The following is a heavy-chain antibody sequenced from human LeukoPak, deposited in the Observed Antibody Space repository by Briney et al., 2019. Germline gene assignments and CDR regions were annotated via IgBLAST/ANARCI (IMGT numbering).Heavy chain of an antibody. V-gene: IGHV3-9*01. D-gene: IGHD3-3*01. CDR2: IIGISGCI. J-gene: IGHJ4*02. CDR3: AKDFGYDFWSGYYGSYFDY. CDR1: GFTFDDHA. Sequence: GGALRLSCAASGFTFDDHAIYWVRQAPGRGLEKISGIIGISGCIGYADSVKGRFTISRDNAKNSLYLQMNSLRAEDTALYYCAKDFGYDFWSGYYGSYFDYWGQGTLVTVSS.